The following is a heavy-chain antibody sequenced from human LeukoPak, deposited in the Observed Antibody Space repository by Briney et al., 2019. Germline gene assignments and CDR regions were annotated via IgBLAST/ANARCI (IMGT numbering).Heavy chain of an antibody. D-gene: IGHD2-21*02. J-gene: IGHJ5*02. CDR1: GGTFSSYA. CDR2: IIPILGIA. CDR3: ARERAKPISDCGGDCYSGWFDP. V-gene: IGHV1-69*04. Sequence: HEASVTVSCKASGGTFSSYAISWVRQAPGQGLEWMGRIIPILGIANYAQKFQGRVTITADKSTSTAYMELSSLRSEDTAVYYCARERAKPISDCGGDCYSGWFDPWGQGTLVTVSS.